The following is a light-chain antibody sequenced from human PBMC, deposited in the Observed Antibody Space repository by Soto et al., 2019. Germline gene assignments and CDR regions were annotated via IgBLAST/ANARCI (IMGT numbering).Light chain of an antibody. CDR2: GNS. CDR3: QSYDSSLDDSV. CDR1: GSNE. Sequence: QSVLSQPPSVSWAPGHWVTISCTGSGSNEVHWYQQQPGRAPKLLIYGNSNRPSGVSDRFSASKSGTSASLTITGLQADDEPDYYCQSYDSSLDDSVFGTGTKVTVL. J-gene: IGLJ1*01. V-gene: IGLV1-40*01.